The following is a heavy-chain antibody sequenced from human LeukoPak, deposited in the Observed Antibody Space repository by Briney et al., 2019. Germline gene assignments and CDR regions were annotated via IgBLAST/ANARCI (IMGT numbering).Heavy chain of an antibody. CDR1: GGSISSSSW. D-gene: IGHD6-13*01. J-gene: IGHJ5*02. CDR2: IYHSGST. Sequence: SGTLSLTCAVSGGSISSSSWWSWVRQPPGKGLEWIGEIYHSGSTNYNPSLKSRVTISVDKSKNQFSLRLSSVTAADTAVYYCARGQQLDAINWFDPWGQGTLVTVSS. CDR3: ARGQQLDAINWFDP. V-gene: IGHV4-4*02.